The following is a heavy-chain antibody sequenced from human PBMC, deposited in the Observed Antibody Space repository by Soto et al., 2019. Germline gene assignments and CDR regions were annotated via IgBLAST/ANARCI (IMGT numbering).Heavy chain of an antibody. CDR1: GFSVSTNY. D-gene: IGHD3-10*01. J-gene: IGHJ4*02. V-gene: IGHV3-53*01. CDR2: IYDAGST. CDR3: ARESSESYYVDY. Sequence: EVQLVQSGGGLIQPGGSLRLSCAASGFSVSTNYMSWVRQAPGKGLEWVSVIYDAGSTYYADSVKGRFTISRDNSKNTLDLQMNSLRAEDTAVYYCARESSESYYVDYWGQGTLVTVSS.